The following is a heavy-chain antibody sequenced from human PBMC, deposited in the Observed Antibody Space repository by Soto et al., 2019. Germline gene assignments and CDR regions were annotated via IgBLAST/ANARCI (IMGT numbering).Heavy chain of an antibody. J-gene: IGHJ6*02. CDR3: ARGDREDILVVVGARPGEYGTDI. V-gene: IGHV3-30-3*01. CDR1: GFTFRNHA. D-gene: IGHD2-15*01. Sequence: QVQLVESGGGVVQPGGSLRLSCAASGFTFRNHAMHWVRQAPGKGLECLAVIAHDGSNAFYRDSVKGRFTVSRDNSKNTLYLYMTSLRSEDTGVYYCARGDREDILVVVGARPGEYGTDIWGQGTTVIVPS. CDR2: IAHDGSNA.